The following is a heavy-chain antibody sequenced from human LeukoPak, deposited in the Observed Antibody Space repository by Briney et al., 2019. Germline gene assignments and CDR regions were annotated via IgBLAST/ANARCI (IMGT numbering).Heavy chain of an antibody. D-gene: IGHD2-2*01. V-gene: IGHV4-4*07. J-gene: IGHJ6*02. CDR2: IYTSGST. CDR1: GGSISSYY. CDR3: ARDGIGYCSSTSHYYGMDV. Sequence: KPSETLSLTCTVSGGSISSYYWSWIRQPAGKGLESIGRIYTSGSTNYNPSLKSRVTMSVDTSKNQFSLKLSSVTAADTAVYYCARDGIGYCSSTSHYYGMDVWGQGTTVTVSS.